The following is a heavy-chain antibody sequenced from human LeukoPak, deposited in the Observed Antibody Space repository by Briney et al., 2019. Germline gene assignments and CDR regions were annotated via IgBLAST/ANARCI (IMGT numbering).Heavy chain of an antibody. J-gene: IGHJ4*02. CDR1: GFTFNSYE. CDR3: AREAVAGTGFDY. D-gene: IGHD6-19*01. V-gene: IGHV3-48*03. Sequence: GGSLRLSCAASGFTFNSYEMNWVRQAPGKGLEWVSYISSSGSTIYYADSVKGRFTISRDNAKNSLYLQMNSLRAEDTAVYYCAREAVAGTGFDYWGQGTLVTVSS. CDR2: ISSSGSTI.